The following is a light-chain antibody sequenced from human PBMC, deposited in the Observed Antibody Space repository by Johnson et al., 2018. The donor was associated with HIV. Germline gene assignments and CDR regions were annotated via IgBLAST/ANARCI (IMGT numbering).Light chain of an antibody. J-gene: IGLJ1*01. CDR2: DNN. V-gene: IGLV1-51*01. CDR3: GTWDSSLSVYV. Sequence: QSLLTQPPSVSAAPGQKVNISCSGSSSNIGNNYVSWYQQLPGTAPKLLIYDNNKRPSGIPDRFSGSKSGTSATLGITGLQTGDEADYYCGTWDSSLSVYVFGTGTKVTVL. CDR1: SSNIGNNY.